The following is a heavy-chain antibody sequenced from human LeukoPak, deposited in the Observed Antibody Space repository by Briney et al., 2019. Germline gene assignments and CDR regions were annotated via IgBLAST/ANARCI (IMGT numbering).Heavy chain of an antibody. CDR3: ARVVAPYYFDY. J-gene: IGHJ4*02. CDR2: ISYDGSNK. D-gene: IGHD5-12*01. Sequence: GGSLRLSCAASGFTFSSYAMHWVRQAPGKGLEWVAVISYDGSNKYYADSVKGRFTISRDNSKNTLYLQMNSLRAEDTAVYYCARVVAPYYFDYWGQGTLVTVSS. V-gene: IGHV3-30-3*01. CDR1: GFTFSSYA.